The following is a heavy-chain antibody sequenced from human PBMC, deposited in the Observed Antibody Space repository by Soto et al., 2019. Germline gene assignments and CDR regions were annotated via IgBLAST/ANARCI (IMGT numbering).Heavy chain of an antibody. V-gene: IGHV3-74*03. Sequence: EGQLVESGGGLVQPGGSLRLSCAASGIPFISYWMNWVRQVPGKGLVWVAHINSDGSTTTYADSVKGRFTISRDNAKSTLDLQMNGLRAEDTAVYYCARGSVGANFDYWGQGTLVTVSS. J-gene: IGHJ4*02. CDR3: ARGSVGANFDY. CDR1: GIPFISYW. CDR2: INSDGSTT. D-gene: IGHD1-26*01.